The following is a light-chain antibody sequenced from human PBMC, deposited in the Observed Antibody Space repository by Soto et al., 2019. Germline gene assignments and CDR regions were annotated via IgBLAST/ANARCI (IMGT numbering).Light chain of an antibody. CDR1: QDISGY. J-gene: IGKJ2*01. CDR2: AAS. Sequence: IQLTQSPSSLSASVGDRVTITCRASQDISGYLAWYQQRPGKAPKLLIYAASTLQSEVPSRFSGHGSGTDFTLSISSLQPEDFSTYYCQQLKGYPPHTFGQGTKLEIK. V-gene: IGKV1-9*01. CDR3: QQLKGYPPHT.